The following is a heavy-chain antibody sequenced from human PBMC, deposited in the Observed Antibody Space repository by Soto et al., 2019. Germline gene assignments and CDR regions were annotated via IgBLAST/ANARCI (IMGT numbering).Heavy chain of an antibody. J-gene: IGHJ5*01. CDR1: RFIFSDYA. CDR3: ATDAVSYKGKGDWFDS. Sequence: DVQLLESGGGLVQPGGSLTLSCAASRFIFSDYAMNWVRQAPGKGLEWVSSIGGGNTDRYYADPVKGPFIISRDNSKNTMYLLMTSRRDDDTAVYYCATDAVSYKGKGDWFDSWGQGTLVTVSS. CDR2: IGGGNTDR. D-gene: IGHD3-10*01. V-gene: IGHV3-23*01.